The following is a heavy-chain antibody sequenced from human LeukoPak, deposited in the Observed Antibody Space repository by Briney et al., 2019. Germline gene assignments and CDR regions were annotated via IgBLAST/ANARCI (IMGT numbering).Heavy chain of an antibody. CDR3: AKEVPTYYYDSSGYFDY. V-gene: IGHV3-23*01. Sequence: GGSLRLSCAASGFTFNSYAMSWVRQAPGKGLEWVSAISGSGGSTYYADSVKGRFTISRDNSKNTLYLQMNSLRAEDTAVYYCAKEVPTYYYDSSGYFDYWGQGTLVTASS. D-gene: IGHD3-22*01. CDR2: ISGSGGST. CDR1: GFTFNSYA. J-gene: IGHJ4*02.